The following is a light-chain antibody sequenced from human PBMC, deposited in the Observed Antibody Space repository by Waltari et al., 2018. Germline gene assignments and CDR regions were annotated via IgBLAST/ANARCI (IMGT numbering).Light chain of an antibody. J-gene: IGKJ1*01. Sequence: EIVLTQSPGTLSLSPGERATLSCWASQSVSKYLAWYQQNPGQAPRLLIYETSIRATGVPDRFSGSGSGTDFSLTISRLEPEDFAVYYCQKYGRLPATFGQGT. V-gene: IGKV3-20*01. CDR1: QSVSKY. CDR2: ETS. CDR3: QKYGRLPAT.